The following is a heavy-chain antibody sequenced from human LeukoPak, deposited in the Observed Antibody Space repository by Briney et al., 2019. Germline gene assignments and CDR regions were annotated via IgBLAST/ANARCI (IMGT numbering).Heavy chain of an antibody. J-gene: IGHJ4*02. Sequence: PGGSLRLSCAASGFTFSSYAMSWVRQAPGKGLEWVSAISGSGGSTYYADSVKGRFTISRDNSKNTLYLQMNSLRAEDTAGYYCAKDGRHSSGWYNCWGQGTLVSVSS. V-gene: IGHV3-23*01. CDR1: GFTFSSYA. CDR3: AKDGRHSSGWYNC. D-gene: IGHD6-19*01. CDR2: ISGSGGST.